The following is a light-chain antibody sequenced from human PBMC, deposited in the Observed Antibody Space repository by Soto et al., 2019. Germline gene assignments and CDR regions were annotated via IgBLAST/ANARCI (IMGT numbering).Light chain of an antibody. J-gene: IGKJ5*01. Sequence: IVMTQSPATLSVSPGERATLSCRASQTVNSNLAWYQQKPGQAPRLLIYGASTRATGVPARFSGSGSRTECTLTMNSLQSEDFADYYCQQYNNWPPVTFGQGTRLELK. CDR2: GAS. CDR1: QTVNSN. CDR3: QQYNNWPPVT. V-gene: IGKV3-15*01.